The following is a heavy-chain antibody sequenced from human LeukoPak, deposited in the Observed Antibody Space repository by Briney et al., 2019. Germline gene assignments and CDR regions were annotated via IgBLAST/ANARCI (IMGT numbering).Heavy chain of an antibody. D-gene: IGHD1-7*01. CDR3: ASDRTKGFDP. CDR1: GGSFSGYY. V-gene: IGHV4-34*01. J-gene: IGHJ5*02. Sequence: PSETLSLTCAVYGGSFSGYYWSWIRQPPGKGLEWIGEINHSGSTNYNPSLKSRVTISVDTSKNQFSLKLGSVTAADTAVYYCASDRTKGFDPWGQGTLVTVSS. CDR2: INHSGST.